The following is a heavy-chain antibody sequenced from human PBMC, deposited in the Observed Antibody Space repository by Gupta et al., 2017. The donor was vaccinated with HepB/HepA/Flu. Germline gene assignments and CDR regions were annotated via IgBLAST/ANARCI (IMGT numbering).Heavy chain of an antibody. CDR1: GFTFDDYA. CDR2: IHLYNDGI. Sequence: EIQLVESGGGLVQPGRSLKLSCTVSGFTFDDYAMHWVRQSPGKGLEWVSGIHLYNDGIGEADSVKGRFTISRDSAKNVVYLPINTLRPEDTALYQWVTDLYPGGLDVWGQGTTVPVSS. J-gene: IGHJ6*02. CDR3: VTDLYPGGLDV. D-gene: IGHD5/OR15-5a*01. V-gene: IGHV3-9*01.